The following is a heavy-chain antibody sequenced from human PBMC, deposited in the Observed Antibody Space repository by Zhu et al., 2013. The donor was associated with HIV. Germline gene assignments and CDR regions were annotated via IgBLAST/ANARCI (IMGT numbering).Heavy chain of an antibody. CDR1: GYSFTSYG. V-gene: IGHV1-18*01. J-gene: IGHJ6*02. CDR3: ARDKVQGIVTVVHKALDV. CDR2: ISAYTGNT. D-gene: IGHD3-10*01. Sequence: QVQLVQSGAEVKKPGASVKVSCKASGYSFTSYGISWVRQAPGQGLEWMGWISAYTGNTNYAQNIEGRVTMTTDTSTTTAYMELRSLRSDDTAIYYCARDKVQGIVTVVHKALDVWGQGTAVTVSS.